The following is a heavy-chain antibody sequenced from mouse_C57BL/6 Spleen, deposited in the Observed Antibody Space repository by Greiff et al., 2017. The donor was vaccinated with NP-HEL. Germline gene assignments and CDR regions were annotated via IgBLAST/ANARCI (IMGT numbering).Heavy chain of an antibody. CDR1: GYTFTDYY. CDR3: ARSGDSSGYPWFAY. Sequence: QVQLKESGPELVKPGASVKISCKASGYTFTDYYINWVKQRPGQGLEWIGWIFPGSGSTYYNEKFKGKATLTVDKSSSTAYMLLSSLTSEDSAVYFCARSGDSSGYPWFAYWGQGTLVTVSA. V-gene: IGHV1-75*01. J-gene: IGHJ3*01. D-gene: IGHD3-2*02. CDR2: IFPGSGST.